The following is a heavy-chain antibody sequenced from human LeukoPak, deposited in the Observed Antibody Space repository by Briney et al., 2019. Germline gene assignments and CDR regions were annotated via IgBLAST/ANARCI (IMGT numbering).Heavy chain of an antibody. CDR1: GFTFSSYW. J-gene: IGHJ6*03. V-gene: IGHV3-15*01. Sequence: RGSLRLSCAASGFTFSSYWMHWVRQAPGKGLVWVGRIKSKTDGGTTDYAAPVKGRFTISRDDSKNTLYLQMNSLKTEDTAVYYCTTDPGYMDVWGKGTTVTVSS. CDR2: IKSKTDGGTT. CDR3: TTDPGYMDV.